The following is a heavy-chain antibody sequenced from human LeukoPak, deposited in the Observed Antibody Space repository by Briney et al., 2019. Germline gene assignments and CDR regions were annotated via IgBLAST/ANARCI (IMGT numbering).Heavy chain of an antibody. CDR1: GGSFSGYY. J-gene: IGHJ4*02. CDR3: ARDSRQIDYYDSSGYWHKIDY. Sequence: SETLSLTCAVYGGSFSGYYWSWIRQPPGKGLEWIGEINHSGSTNYNPSLKSRVTISVDTSKNQFSLKLSSVTAADTAVYYCARDSRQIDYYDSSGYWHKIDYWGQGTLVTVSS. D-gene: IGHD3-22*01. CDR2: INHSGST. V-gene: IGHV4-34*01.